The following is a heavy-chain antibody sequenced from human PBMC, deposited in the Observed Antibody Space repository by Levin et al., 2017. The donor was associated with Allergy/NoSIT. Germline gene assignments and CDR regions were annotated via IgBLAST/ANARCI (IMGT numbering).Heavy chain of an antibody. CDR1: GFDFRSNT. J-gene: IGHJ3*02. CDR3: AKGLYSGSPYRAFEM. Sequence: GGSLRLSCAASGFDFRSNTMTWVRQAPGKGLEWVSTLRYSGDTTHYADSVKGRFTISRDVYKDTLFLQMNSLRDEDTAVYYCAKGLYSGSPYRAFEMWGQGTMVTVSS. V-gene: IGHV3-23*01. CDR2: LRYSGDTT. D-gene: IGHD1-26*01.